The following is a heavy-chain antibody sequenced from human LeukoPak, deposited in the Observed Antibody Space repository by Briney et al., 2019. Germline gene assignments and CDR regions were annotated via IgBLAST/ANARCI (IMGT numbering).Heavy chain of an antibody. CDR1: GGSINSGDYP. CDR2: IHTIGIT. Sequence: SETLALTCAVSGGSINSGDYPWSWIRQPPGKGLERIGYIHTIGITSQNPSLKSRVTISVDTSKNQFSLSLSSVTAADTAVYYCASHLGDCRSTSCFFDNRGQGTLVTVSS. V-gene: IGHV4-30-2*01. J-gene: IGHJ4*02. CDR3: ASHLGDCRSTSCFFDN. D-gene: IGHD2-2*01.